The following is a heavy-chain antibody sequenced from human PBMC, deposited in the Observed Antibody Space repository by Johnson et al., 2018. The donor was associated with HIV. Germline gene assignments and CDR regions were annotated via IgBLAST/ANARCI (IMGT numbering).Heavy chain of an antibody. D-gene: IGHD3-16*01. CDR3: ATCSDQVLLGGDVFDI. CDR2: ISTNGGST. CDR1: GFTFDDYV. Sequence: VQLVESGGGVVRPGGSLRLSCAASGFTFDDYVMHWVRQAPGRGLEYVSAISTNGGSTYYANSVKGRFTISRDNFKNTLYLQMGSLRAEDTAVYYCATCSDQVLLGGDVFDIWGQGTMVTVSS. J-gene: IGHJ3*02. V-gene: IGHV3-64*01.